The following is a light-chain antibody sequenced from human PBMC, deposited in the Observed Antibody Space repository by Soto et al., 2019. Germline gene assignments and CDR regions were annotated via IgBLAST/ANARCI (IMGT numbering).Light chain of an antibody. CDR3: SSYTSSSTLLYV. V-gene: IGLV2-14*01. CDR1: SSDVGGYNY. J-gene: IGLJ1*01. CDR2: DVS. Sequence: ALTQPASVSGSPGQAITISCTGTSSDVGGYNYVSWYQQHPGKAPKLMIYDVSNRPSGVSNRFSGSKSGNTASLTISGLQAEDEADYYCSSYTSSSTLLYVFGTGTKLTVL.